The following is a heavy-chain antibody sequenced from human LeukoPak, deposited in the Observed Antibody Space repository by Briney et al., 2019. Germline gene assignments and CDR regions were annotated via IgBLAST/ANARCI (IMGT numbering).Heavy chain of an antibody. CDR1: GYTFTIYY. D-gene: IGHD3-22*01. CDR2: INPSGGST. V-gene: IGHV1-46*01. J-gene: IGHJ6*03. Sequence: ASVKVSCKASGYTFTIYYMHWVRQAPGQGLEWMGIINPSGGSTSYAQKFQGRVTMTRDTSTSTVYMELSSLRSEDTAVYYCASQPYYYDSSGYTHFMDVWGKGTTVTISS. CDR3: ASQPYYYDSSGYTHFMDV.